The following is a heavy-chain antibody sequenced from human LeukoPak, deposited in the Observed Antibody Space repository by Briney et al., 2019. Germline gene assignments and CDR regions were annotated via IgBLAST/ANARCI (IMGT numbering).Heavy chain of an antibody. J-gene: IGHJ4*02. CDR3: ATWESLTGRTPRRDY. Sequence: GASVKVSCKASGYTFTGYYMHWVRQAPGQGLEWMGWINPNSGGTNYAQKFQGRVTMTRDTSISTAYMELSRLRSDDTAVYYCATWESLTGRTPRRDYWGQGTLVTVSS. CDR1: GYTFTGYY. CDR2: INPNSGGT. D-gene: IGHD3-9*01. V-gene: IGHV1-2*02.